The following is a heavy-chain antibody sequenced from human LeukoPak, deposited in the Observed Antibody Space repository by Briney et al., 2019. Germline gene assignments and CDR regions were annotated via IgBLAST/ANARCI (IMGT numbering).Heavy chain of an antibody. CDR2: INSDGSST. CDR1: GFTFSSYW. D-gene: IGHD4-17*01. CDR3: AKAGAQMTRRRTEDYFDY. J-gene: IGHJ4*02. V-gene: IGHV3-74*01. Sequence: AGGSLRLSCAASGFTFSSYWMHWVRQAPGKGLVWVSRINSDGSSTRYADSVKGRFTISRDNAKNSLYLQMNSLRAEDTALYYCAKAGAQMTRRRTEDYFDYWGQGTLVTVSS.